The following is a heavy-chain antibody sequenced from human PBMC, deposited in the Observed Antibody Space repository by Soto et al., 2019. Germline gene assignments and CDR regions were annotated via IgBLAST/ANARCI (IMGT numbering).Heavy chain of an antibody. CDR1: GFTFSDYA. J-gene: IGHJ4*02. Sequence: QVQLVESGGGVVQPGRSLRLSCTASGFTFSDYAMHWVRQAPGKGLEWVAVVSFDGTNQYYPDSVKGRFTISRDNSKNTLYVQMNTLRAEDTAVYYCASEWGNGHSFGGGVFDYWGQGTLVTVSS. CDR3: ASEWGNGHSFGGGVFDY. D-gene: IGHD3-10*01. V-gene: IGHV3-30-3*01. CDR2: VSFDGTNQ.